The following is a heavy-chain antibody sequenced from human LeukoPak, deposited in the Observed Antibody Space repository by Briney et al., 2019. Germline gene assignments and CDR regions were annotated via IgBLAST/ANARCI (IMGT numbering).Heavy chain of an antibody. V-gene: IGHV4-59*01. CDR3: ASGVAVAGTNY. CDR2: IYYSGST. J-gene: IGHJ4*02. CDR1: GGSISSYY. D-gene: IGHD6-19*01. Sequence: SETLSLTCTVPGGSISSYYWSWIRQPPGKGLEWIGYIYYSGSTNYNPSLKSRVTISVDTSKNQFSLKLSSVTAADTAVYYCASGVAVAGTNYWGQGTLVTVSS.